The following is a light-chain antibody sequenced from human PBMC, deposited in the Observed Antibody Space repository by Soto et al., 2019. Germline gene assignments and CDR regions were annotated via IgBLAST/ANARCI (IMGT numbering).Light chain of an antibody. J-gene: IGLJ1*01. CDR3: SSYTRSRTRV. CDR2: EVT. CDR1: SSDVGNYNL. Sequence: QSALTQPASVSGSPGQSITLSCTGTSSDVGNYNLVSWYQQHPGKAPRLMIYEVTNRPSGVSNRFSGSKSGNTASLTISGLQAEDEADYYCSSYTRSRTRVFGTGTKLTVL. V-gene: IGLV2-14*02.